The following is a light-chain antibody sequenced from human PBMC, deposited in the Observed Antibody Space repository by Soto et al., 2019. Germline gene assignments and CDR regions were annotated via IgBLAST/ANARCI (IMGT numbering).Light chain of an antibody. J-gene: IGKJ2*01. CDR3: QQYDIWPPYT. Sequence: EIVLTQSPGTLSLSPGERVTLSCRASQNIRSSLAWYQQRPGQAPRLLIYDASTRATGIPPRFSGGGSGTEFTVTISSLQSEDFAIYYCQQYDIWPPYTFGQGSKVDI. CDR1: QNIRSS. CDR2: DAS. V-gene: IGKV3-15*01.